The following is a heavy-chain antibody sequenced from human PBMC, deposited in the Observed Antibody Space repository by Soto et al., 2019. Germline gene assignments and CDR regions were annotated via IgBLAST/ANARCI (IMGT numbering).Heavy chain of an antibody. CDR1: GGSITSYH. Sequence: TLSLTCTVSGGSITSYHWSWIRHPAGKGLEWIGRIYANGNTKYSPSLRSRVTVSVDVSQNQFFLTLQSVTAADSAVYYCGRESGETWDYEAYWGQGTPVTVSS. CDR2: IYANGNT. J-gene: IGHJ4*02. V-gene: IGHV4-4*07. D-gene: IGHD1-7*01. CDR3: GRESGETWDYEAY.